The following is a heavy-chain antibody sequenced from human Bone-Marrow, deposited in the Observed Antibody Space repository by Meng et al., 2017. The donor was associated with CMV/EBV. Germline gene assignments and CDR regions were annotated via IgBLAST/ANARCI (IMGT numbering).Heavy chain of an antibody. D-gene: IGHD2-2*01. Sequence: ASVKVSCKASGYTFTGYYMHWVRQAPGQGLEWMGWINPNSGGTNYAQKFQGRVTMTRDTSISTAYMELSRLRSDDTAVYYCEREDYSSTSYYLHYYYYGLDFWGQGTTVTVSS. CDR3: EREDYSSTSYYLHYYYYGLDF. J-gene: IGHJ6*01. V-gene: IGHV1-2*02. CDR2: INPNSGGT. CDR1: GYTFTGYY.